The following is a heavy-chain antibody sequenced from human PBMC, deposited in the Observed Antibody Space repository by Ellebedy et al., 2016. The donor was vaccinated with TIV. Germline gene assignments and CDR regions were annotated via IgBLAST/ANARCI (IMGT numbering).Heavy chain of an antibody. CDR1: GYTFTGNY. J-gene: IGHJ4*02. V-gene: IGHV1-46*01. D-gene: IGHD2-2*01. CDR2: LNPSTGGT. Sequence: ASVKVSCKASGYTFTGNYMHWVRQAPGQGLEWVGTLNPSTGGTSYAQKFQGRVTLTRDTSTSTAYMELSSLRSDDTAVYYCARGRGYAHQGLNLDYWGQGTLVTVSS. CDR3: ARGRGYAHQGLNLDY.